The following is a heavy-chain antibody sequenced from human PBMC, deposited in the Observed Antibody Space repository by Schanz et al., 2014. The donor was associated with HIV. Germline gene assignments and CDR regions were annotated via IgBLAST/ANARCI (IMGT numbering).Heavy chain of an antibody. CDR3: YGDESGY. CDR2: IWYDGSKK. CDR1: GITFSTSG. V-gene: IGHV3-33*01. Sequence: QVQLVESGGGVVQPGRSLRLSCAASGITFSTSGMHWVRQAPGKGVEWEAVIWYDGSKKYYADSVKGRFTISRDNSKNTLYLQMNSLRAEDTAVYYCYGDESGYWGQGTLVTVSS. D-gene: IGHD4-17*01. J-gene: IGHJ4*02.